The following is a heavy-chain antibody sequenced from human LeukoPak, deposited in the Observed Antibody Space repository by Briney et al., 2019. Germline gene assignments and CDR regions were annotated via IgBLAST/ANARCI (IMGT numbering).Heavy chain of an antibody. CDR1: GYTFTGYY. J-gene: IGHJ3*02. CDR2: INPNSGGT. CDR3: ARPYSSWYGDPFDI. D-gene: IGHD6-13*01. V-gene: IGHV1-2*02. Sequence: ASVKVSCKASGYTFTGYYMHWVRQAPGQGLEWMGWINPNSGGTNYAQKFQGRVTMTRDTSISTAYMELSRLRSDDTAVYYCARPYSSWYGDPFDIWGQGTMVTVSS.